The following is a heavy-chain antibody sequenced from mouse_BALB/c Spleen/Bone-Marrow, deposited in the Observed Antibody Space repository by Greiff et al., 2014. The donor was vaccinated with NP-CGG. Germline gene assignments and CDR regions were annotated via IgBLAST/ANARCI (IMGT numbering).Heavy chain of an antibody. CDR3: ARGGNYRSDY. J-gene: IGHJ2*01. D-gene: IGHD2-1*01. Sequence: VQLQQSGPELVKPGASVKISCKASGYAFSSSWMNWVKQRPGQGLEWIGRIYPGDGDTNYNGKFKGKATLTADKSSSTAYMQLSSLTSVDSAVYFCARGGNYRSDYWGQGTALTVSS. CDR2: IYPGDGDT. V-gene: IGHV1-82*01. CDR1: GYAFSSSW.